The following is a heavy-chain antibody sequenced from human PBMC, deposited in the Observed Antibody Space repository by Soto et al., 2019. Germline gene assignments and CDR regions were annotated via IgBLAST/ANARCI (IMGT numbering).Heavy chain of an antibody. V-gene: IGHV3-72*01. CDR1: GFTFSDHF. Sequence: EVQLAESGGGLVQPGGSLRLSCAASGFTFSDHFMDWVRQAPGKGLEWVGRSRNKANSYSTEYAASVKGRFTVSRDDSKNSLYLQMNSLRTEDTAVYYCTRDLLRGRCMDVWGQGTTVAVSS. J-gene: IGHJ6*02. CDR2: SRNKANSYST. CDR3: TRDLLRGRCMDV. D-gene: IGHD4-17*01.